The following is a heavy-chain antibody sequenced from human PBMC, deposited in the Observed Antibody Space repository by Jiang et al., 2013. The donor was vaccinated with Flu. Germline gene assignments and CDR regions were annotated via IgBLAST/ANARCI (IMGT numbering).Heavy chain of an antibody. CDR2: ISGGGEGT. CDR3: AKLTDYFDSSGNFDY. D-gene: IGHD3-22*01. CDR1: GFTFKSYA. Sequence: PGGSLTLSCAASGFTFKSYAMSWVRQAPGKGLEWVSGISGGGEGTYYADSVKGRFTISRDNSQNTLYLQMSSLRAEDTALYYCAKLTDYFDSSGNFDYWGQGTQLTVSS. J-gene: IGHJ4*02. V-gene: IGHV3-23*01.